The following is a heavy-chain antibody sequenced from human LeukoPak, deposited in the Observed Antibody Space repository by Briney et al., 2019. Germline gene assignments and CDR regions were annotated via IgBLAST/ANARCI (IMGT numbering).Heavy chain of an antibody. V-gene: IGHV4-61*08. D-gene: IGHD5-18*01. Sequence: SETLSLTCAVSGGSVGSGGHFWSWIRQPPGKGLEWIGYIYSTGSTNYNPSLKSRITMSVDTSKNQFSLKLSSVIAADTAVYYCVRTKSQRGSYRYYFDSWGRGTRVSVSS. CDR1: GGSVGSGGHF. CDR2: IYSTGST. CDR3: VRTKSQRGSYRYYFDS. J-gene: IGHJ4*02.